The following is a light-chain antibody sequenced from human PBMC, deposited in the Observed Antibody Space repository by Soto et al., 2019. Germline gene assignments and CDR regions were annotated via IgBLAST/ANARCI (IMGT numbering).Light chain of an antibody. V-gene: IGKV3D-15*01. Sequence: EIVMTQSPATLSVSPGERATLSCRASQSVSSNLAWYQQKPGQAPRLLIYGASTRATGIPARFSGSGSGTEFTLTISSLQSEDFATYYCLHDYNYPRTFGQGTKVE. CDR2: GAS. CDR1: QSVSSN. J-gene: IGKJ1*01. CDR3: LHDYNYPRT.